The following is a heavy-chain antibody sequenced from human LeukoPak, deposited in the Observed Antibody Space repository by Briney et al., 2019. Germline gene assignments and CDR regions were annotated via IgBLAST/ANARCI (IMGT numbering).Heavy chain of an antibody. CDR2: INSDGSST. CDR3: ARVYASPYYYDSSGYYYFDY. CDR1: GFTFSSYW. Sequence: SGGSLRLSCAASGFTFSSYWMLWVRQAPGKGLVWVSRINSDGSSTSYADSVKGRFTISRDNAKNTLYLQMNSLRAEDTAVYYCARVYASPYYYDSSGYYYFDYWGQGTLVTVSS. J-gene: IGHJ4*02. V-gene: IGHV3-74*01. D-gene: IGHD3-22*01.